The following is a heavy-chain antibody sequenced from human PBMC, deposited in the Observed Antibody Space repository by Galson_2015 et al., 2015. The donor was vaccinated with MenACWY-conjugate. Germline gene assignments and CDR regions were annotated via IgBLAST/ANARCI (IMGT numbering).Heavy chain of an antibody. D-gene: IGHD6-19*01. Sequence: SLRLSCAASGFTFSSYAMSWVRQAPGKGLEWVSAISGSGGSTYYADSVKGRFTISRDNSKNTLYLQMNCLRAEDTAVYYCAKVFSSGWYYFDYWGQGTLVTVSS. CDR3: AKVFSSGWYYFDY. J-gene: IGHJ4*02. CDR2: ISGSGGST. CDR1: GFTFSSYA. V-gene: IGHV3-23*01.